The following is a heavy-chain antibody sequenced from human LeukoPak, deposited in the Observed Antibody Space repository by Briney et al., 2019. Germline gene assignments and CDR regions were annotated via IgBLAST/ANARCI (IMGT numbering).Heavy chain of an antibody. Sequence: GESLKISCQGSGYSFPTYWIGWVRQMPGKGLEWMGIIYPGDSDTRYSPSFQGQVTISADKSLSTAYLQWSSLKASDTAMYYCARRSSSWGTFDFWGQGTLVTVSS. CDR1: GYSFPTYW. CDR3: ARRSSSWGTFDF. V-gene: IGHV5-51*01. J-gene: IGHJ4*02. D-gene: IGHD6-13*01. CDR2: IYPGDSDT.